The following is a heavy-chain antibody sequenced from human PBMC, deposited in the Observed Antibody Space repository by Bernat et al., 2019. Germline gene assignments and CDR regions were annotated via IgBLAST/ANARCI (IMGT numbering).Heavy chain of an antibody. CDR2: IWYDGSNK. CDR3: ARDLVVHGSESDY. CDR1: GFTFSSYG. J-gene: IGHJ4*02. Sequence: VQLVESGGGLVQPGRSLRLSCTASGFTFSSYGMHWVRQAPGKGLEWVAVIWYDGSNKYYADSVKGRFTISRDNSKNTLYLQMNSLRAEDTAVYYCARDLVVHGSESDYWGQGTLVTVSS. D-gene: IGHD3-10*01. V-gene: IGHV3-33*01.